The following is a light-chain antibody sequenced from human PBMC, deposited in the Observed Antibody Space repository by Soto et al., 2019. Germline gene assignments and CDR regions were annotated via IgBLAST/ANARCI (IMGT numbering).Light chain of an antibody. CDR1: SSDVGGYNY. CDR2: DVD. J-gene: IGLJ1*01. V-gene: IGLV2-11*01. CDR3: CSNAGSYPFV. Sequence: QSALAQPRSVSGSPGQSVTISCTGTSSDVGGYNYVSWYQHHTGKAPKLMIYDVDKRPSGVPGRFSGSKSGNTASLTISGLQAEDEADYYSCSNAGSYPFVFGTGTKVTVL.